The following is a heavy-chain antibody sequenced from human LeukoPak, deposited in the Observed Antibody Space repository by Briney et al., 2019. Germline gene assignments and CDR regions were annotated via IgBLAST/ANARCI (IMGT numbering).Heavy chain of an antibody. CDR1: GFTVSSNY. V-gene: IGHV3-66*01. CDR3: ASSRDYVWGSCRLTDY. J-gene: IGHJ4*02. Sequence: PGGSLRLSCAASGFTVSSNYMSWVRQAPGKGLEWVSVIYSGGSTYYADSVKGRFTISRDNSKNTLYLQMNSLRAEDTAVYYCASSRDYVWGSCRLTDYWGQGTLVTVSS. D-gene: IGHD3-16*02. CDR2: IYSGGST.